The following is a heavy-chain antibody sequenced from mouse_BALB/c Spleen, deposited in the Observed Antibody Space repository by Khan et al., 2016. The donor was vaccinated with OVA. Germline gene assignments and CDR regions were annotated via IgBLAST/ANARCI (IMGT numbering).Heavy chain of an antibody. CDR2: IDPANGNT. CDR1: GFNIKDTY. V-gene: IGHV14-3*02. CDR3: ARDYWDVFAY. Sequence: EVQLQQSGADLVKPGASVKLSCTASGFNIKDTYMHWVKRRPEQGLVWIGRIDPANGNTKYDPKFQGKATITADTSSNTAYLQLSSLTSEDAAVYYCARDYWDVFAYWGQGTLVTGSA. J-gene: IGHJ3*01. D-gene: IGHD4-1*01.